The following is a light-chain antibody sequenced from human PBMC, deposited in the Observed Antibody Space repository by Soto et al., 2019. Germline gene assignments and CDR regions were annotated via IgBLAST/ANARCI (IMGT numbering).Light chain of an antibody. CDR1: GSDVGRYNY. V-gene: IGLV2-8*01. Sequence: QSVLTQPPSASGSPGQSVTFSCTGTGSDVGRYNYVSWYQQHPGKAPKLLIYEVTKRPSGVPDRFSASKSGNTASLTVSGLQAEDEADYYCSSYAGSNNYVFGTGTKVTVL. J-gene: IGLJ1*01. CDR2: EVT. CDR3: SSYAGSNNYV.